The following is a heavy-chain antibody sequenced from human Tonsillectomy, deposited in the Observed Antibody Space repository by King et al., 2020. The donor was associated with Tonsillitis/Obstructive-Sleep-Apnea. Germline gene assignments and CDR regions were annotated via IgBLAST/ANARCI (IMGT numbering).Heavy chain of an antibody. V-gene: IGHV1-18*01. CDR1: GYTFSSYG. Sequence: VQLVESGAEVKKPGASVKVSCKASGYTFSSYGISWVRQAPGQGLEWMGWISAYNGNTNYAQKLQGRVTMTTDTSTSTAYMEVRRLRSDDTAVYYRARASMIHYNDSNGYYTFYCWGQGTLVTAAS. CDR3: ARASMIHYNDSNGYYTFYC. CDR2: ISAYNGNT. D-gene: IGHD3-22*01. J-gene: IGHJ4*02.